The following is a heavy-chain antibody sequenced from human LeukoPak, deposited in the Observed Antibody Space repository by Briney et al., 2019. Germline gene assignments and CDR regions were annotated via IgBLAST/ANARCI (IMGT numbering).Heavy chain of an antibody. D-gene: IGHD3-16*01. J-gene: IGHJ3*02. CDR3: ARDGMGEQAFDI. V-gene: IGHV3-48*04. CDR1: GFTFSSYS. CDR2: ISSSGSTI. Sequence: GGSLRLSCAASGFTFSSYSMNWVRQAPGKGLEWVSYISSSGSTIYYADSVKGRFTISRDNAKNSLYLQMNSLRAEDTAVYYCARDGMGEQAFDIWGQGTMVTVSS.